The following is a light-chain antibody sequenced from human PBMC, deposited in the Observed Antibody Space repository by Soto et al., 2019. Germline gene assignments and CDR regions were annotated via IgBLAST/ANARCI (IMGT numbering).Light chain of an antibody. Sequence: EIVLTQSPATLSLSPGERATLSCRASQSVSSSLAWYQQKPGQAPRLLIYDASNRATGIPARFSGSGSGTDFTLTISSLEPEDFAVYSCQQRTDWLTFGGGTKVEIK. J-gene: IGKJ4*01. CDR1: QSVSSS. CDR2: DAS. V-gene: IGKV3-11*01. CDR3: QQRTDWLT.